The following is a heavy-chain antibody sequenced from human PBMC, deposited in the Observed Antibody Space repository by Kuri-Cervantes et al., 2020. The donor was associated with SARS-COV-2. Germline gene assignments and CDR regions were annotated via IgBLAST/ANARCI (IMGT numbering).Heavy chain of an antibody. CDR1: GFTFSSYA. CDR3: ARDQSITMIVVVNRDAFDI. J-gene: IGHJ3*02. D-gene: IGHD3-22*01. CDR2: ISGSGGRT. Sequence: LSLTCAASGFTFSSYAMSWVRQAPGKGLEWVSDISGSGGRTYYADSVKGRFTISRDNSKNTLYLQMNSLRAEGTAIYYCARDQSITMIVVVNRDAFDIWGQGTMVTVSS. V-gene: IGHV3-23*01.